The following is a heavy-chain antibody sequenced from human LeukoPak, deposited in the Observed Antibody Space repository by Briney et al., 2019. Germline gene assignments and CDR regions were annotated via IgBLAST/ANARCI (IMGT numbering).Heavy chain of an antibody. Sequence: GGSLRLSCAASGFTFSGSAIHWVRQSSGKGLEWVGQIDKEDKGYATATAYAASVKGRFTISRDDSINTAYLQMKSLKTEDTALYYCTRDSGTYNWFDPWGQGTRVTVSS. V-gene: IGHV3-73*01. CDR3: TRDSGTYNWFDP. J-gene: IGHJ5*02. D-gene: IGHD1-26*01. CDR2: IDKEDKGYATAT. CDR1: GFTFSGSA.